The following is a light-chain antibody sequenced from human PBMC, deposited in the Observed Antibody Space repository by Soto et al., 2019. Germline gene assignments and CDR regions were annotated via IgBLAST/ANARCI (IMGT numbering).Light chain of an antibody. Sequence: QSALTQPPSTSWSFGQSVTISCTGTSSDVGGYNYVSWYQQHPGKAPKLMIYEVSERPSGVPDRFSGSKSGNTASLTVSGLQADDEADYYCSSYSGTNYHYVFGTGTKVT. CDR1: SSDVGGYNY. CDR3: SSYSGTNYHYV. CDR2: EVS. V-gene: IGLV2-8*01. J-gene: IGLJ1*01.